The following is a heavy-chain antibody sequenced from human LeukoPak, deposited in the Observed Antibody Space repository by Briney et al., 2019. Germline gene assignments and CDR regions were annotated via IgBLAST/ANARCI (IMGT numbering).Heavy chain of an antibody. Sequence: PGGSLRLSCAASGFTFDDYAMHWVRQAPGRGLEWVSGISWNSGSIGYADSVKGRFTISRDNAKNSLYLQMNSLRDEDTAVYYCAREGRIAAAGEFFDYWGQGTLVTVSS. D-gene: IGHD6-13*01. V-gene: IGHV3-9*01. CDR3: AREGRIAAAGEFFDY. CDR1: GFTFDDYA. CDR2: ISWNSGSI. J-gene: IGHJ4*02.